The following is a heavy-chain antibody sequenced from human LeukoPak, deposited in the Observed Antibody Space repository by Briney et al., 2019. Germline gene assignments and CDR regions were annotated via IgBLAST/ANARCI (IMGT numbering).Heavy chain of an antibody. CDR1: GFTFSDYY. Sequence: PGGSLRLSCVASGFTFSDYYMSWIRQAPGKGPEWVANIKQDGSEKYYVDSVKGRFTISRDNAKNSLDLQMNDLRAEDTAVYYCARGQGNYFDYWGQGTPGTVS. J-gene: IGHJ4*02. V-gene: IGHV3-7*01. CDR2: IKQDGSEK. CDR3: ARGQGNYFDY.